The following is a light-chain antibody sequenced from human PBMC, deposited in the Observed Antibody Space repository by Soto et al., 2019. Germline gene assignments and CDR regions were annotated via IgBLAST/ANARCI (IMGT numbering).Light chain of an antibody. V-gene: IGLV2-23*01. Sequence: QSALTQPASVSGSPGQSITISCTGTSSDVGSYNLVSWYQQHPGKAHKLMIYEGSKRPSGVSNRFSGSKSGNTASLTISGLQAEDEADYYCCSYAGSSTYVFGTGTRSPS. CDR3: CSYAGSSTYV. J-gene: IGLJ1*01. CDR2: EGS. CDR1: SSDVGSYNL.